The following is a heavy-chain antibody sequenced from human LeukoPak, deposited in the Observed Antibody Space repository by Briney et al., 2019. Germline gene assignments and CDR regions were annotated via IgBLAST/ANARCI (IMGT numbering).Heavy chain of an antibody. D-gene: IGHD3-10*01. CDR3: ATPGTWQSITMVRGVPLEDYYTDV. CDR1: GFTFSSYE. V-gene: IGHV3-48*03. Sequence: GGSLRLSCAASGFTFSSYEMNWVRQAPGKGLEWVSYISSSGSTIYYADSVKGRFTISRDNAKNSLYLQMNSLRAEDTAVYYCATPGTWQSITMVRGVPLEDYYTDVWGKGTTVTISS. CDR2: ISSSGSTI. J-gene: IGHJ6*03.